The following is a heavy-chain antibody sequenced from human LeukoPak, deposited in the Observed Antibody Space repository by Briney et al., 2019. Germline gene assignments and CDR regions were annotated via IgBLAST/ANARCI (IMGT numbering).Heavy chain of an antibody. Sequence: GESLKISCKGSGYSFTSYWIGWVRQMPGKGLEWMGIIYPGDSDTRYSPSFQGQVTISADKSISTAYLQWSSLKASDTAMYYCARLGQLVLPQNYYYYYYMDVWGKGTTVTVSS. J-gene: IGHJ6*03. CDR2: IYPGDSDT. CDR3: ARLGQLVLPQNYYYYYYMDV. V-gene: IGHV5-51*01. D-gene: IGHD6-6*01. CDR1: GYSFTSYW.